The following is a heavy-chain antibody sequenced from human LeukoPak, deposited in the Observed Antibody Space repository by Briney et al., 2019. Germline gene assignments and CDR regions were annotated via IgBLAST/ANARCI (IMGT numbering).Heavy chain of an antibody. D-gene: IGHD6-19*01. CDR1: GGSFSGYY. CDR3: ARGPRYSSGRIDY. V-gene: IGHV4-34*01. Sequence: PSETLSLTCAVYGGSFSGYYWSWIRQPPGKGLEWIGEINHSGSTNYNPSLKSRVTISVDTSKNQFSLKLSSVTAADTAVYYCARGPRYSSGRIDYWGQGTLVTVSS. CDR2: INHSGST. J-gene: IGHJ4*02.